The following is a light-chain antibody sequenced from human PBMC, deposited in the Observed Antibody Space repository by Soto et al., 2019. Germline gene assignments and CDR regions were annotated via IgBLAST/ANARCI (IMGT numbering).Light chain of an antibody. J-gene: IGKJ4*01. CDR2: TAS. V-gene: IGKV1-9*01. Sequence: DIQLTQSPSFLSASVGDRVTITCRASQGISSYLAWYQQKPGKAPKLLIYTASTLQSGVPSRFSGSGSGTEFTLTISSLQPEDFATYYCQQLNIYPVTFGGGTKLDIK. CDR3: QQLNIYPVT. CDR1: QGISSY.